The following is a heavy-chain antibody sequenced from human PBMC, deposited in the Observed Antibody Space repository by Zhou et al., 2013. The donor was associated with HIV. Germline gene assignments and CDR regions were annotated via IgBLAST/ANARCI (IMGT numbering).Heavy chain of an antibody. Sequence: QVQLQESGPGLVKPSETLSLTCAVSGYSISSGYYWGWIRQPQGRGWSGLGVSIIGGSTYSNPSLKSRVTISVDTSKNQFSLKLTSVAAADTAIYYCARIPGGYYYVDYVGPGNPGPPSP. CDR1: GYSISSGYY. CDR2: SIIGGST. V-gene: IGHV4-38-2*01. CDR3: ARIPGGYYYVDY. J-gene: IGHJ4*02. D-gene: IGHD3-3*01.